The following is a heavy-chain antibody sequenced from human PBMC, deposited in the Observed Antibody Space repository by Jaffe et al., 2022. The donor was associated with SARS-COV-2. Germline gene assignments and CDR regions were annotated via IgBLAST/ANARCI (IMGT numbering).Heavy chain of an antibody. CDR1: GFTFTSHA. V-gene: IGHV3-21*01. D-gene: IGHD1-26*01. CDR3: VREVEESFDY. Sequence: EVQLVESGGGLVQPGGSLRLSCSASGFTFTSHAMNWVRRAPGKGLEWVSSIGDSSSHIFYADSVKGRFTISRDNAKNSLYLEMNSLRAEDSAVYYCVREVEESFDYWGQGTLVTVSS. J-gene: IGHJ4*02. CDR2: IGDSSSHI.